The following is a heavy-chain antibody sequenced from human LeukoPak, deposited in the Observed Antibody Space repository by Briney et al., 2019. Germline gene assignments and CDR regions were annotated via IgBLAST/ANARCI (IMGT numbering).Heavy chain of an antibody. V-gene: IGHV3-64*01. CDR3: ARDSAYCSGGSCYSRAFDI. CDR1: GFTFSSYA. D-gene: IGHD2-15*01. J-gene: IGHJ3*02. CDR2: ISSNGGST. Sequence: GGSLRLSCAASGFTFSSYAMHWVRQAPGKGLEYVSAISSNGGSTYYANPVKGRFTISRDNSKNTLYLQMGSLRAEDMAVYYCARDSAYCSGGSCYSRAFDIWGQGTMVTVSS.